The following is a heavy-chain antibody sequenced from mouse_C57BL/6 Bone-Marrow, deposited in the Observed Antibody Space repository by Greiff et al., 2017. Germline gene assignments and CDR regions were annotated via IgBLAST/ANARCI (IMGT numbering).Heavy chain of an antibody. D-gene: IGHD1-1*01. CDR3: TKGRVVATGFDY. J-gene: IGHJ2*01. V-gene: IGHV1-5*01. CDR1: GYTFTSYW. Sequence: VQLQQSGTVLARPGASVKMSCKTSGYTFTSYWMHWVKQRPGQGLEWIGAIYPGNSDTSYNQKFKGKAKLTAVTSASTAYIELSSLTNEDSAVYYCTKGRVVATGFDYWGQGTTLTVSS. CDR2: IYPGNSDT.